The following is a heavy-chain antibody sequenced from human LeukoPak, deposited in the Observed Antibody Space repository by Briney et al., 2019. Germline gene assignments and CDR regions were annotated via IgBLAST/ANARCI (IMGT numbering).Heavy chain of an antibody. V-gene: IGHV4-59*08. CDR1: GASITTYS. D-gene: IGHD6-19*01. CDR3: ARGDDSAWAFGI. CDR2: FSLGGSGTT. J-gene: IGHJ4*02. Sequence: SETLSLTCIVSGASITTYSWNWLRQSPGKGLEWIGYFSLGGSGTTSYTSSLKSRVTISRDTSKNQSSLKLTSVTAADTAVYYCARGDDSAWAFGIWGPGTLVTVSS.